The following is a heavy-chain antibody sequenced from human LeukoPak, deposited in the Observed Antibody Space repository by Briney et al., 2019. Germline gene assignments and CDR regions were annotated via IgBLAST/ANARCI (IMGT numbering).Heavy chain of an antibody. Sequence: KPSETLSLTCAVSGYSISSGYYWGWIRQPPGKGLEWIGSIYRTGSTYYNPSLKSRVTISIDTSKNQLSLRLSSVTAADTAVYYCARDLDSSGWYNDYYYMDVWGTGTTVTVSS. CDR1: GYSISSGYY. CDR3: ARDLDSSGWYNDYYYMDV. J-gene: IGHJ6*03. D-gene: IGHD6-19*01. CDR2: IYRTGST. V-gene: IGHV4-38-2*02.